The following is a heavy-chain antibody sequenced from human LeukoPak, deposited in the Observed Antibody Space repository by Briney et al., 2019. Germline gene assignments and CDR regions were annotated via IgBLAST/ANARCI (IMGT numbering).Heavy chain of an antibody. D-gene: IGHD3-22*01. V-gene: IGHV1-24*01. CDR3: AKDNGYYYDSSAGCFGL. CDR2: FDPEDGET. J-gene: IGHJ2*01. Sequence: ASVKVSCKVSGYTLTELSMHWVRQAPGKGLEWMGGFDPEDGETIYAQKFQGRVTMTEDTSTDTAYMELSSLRSEDTAVYYCAKDNGYYYDSSAGCFGLWGRGTLVTVSS. CDR1: GYTLTELS.